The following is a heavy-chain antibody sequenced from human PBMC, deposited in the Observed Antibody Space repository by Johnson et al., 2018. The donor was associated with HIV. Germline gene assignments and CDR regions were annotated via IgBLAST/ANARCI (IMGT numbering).Heavy chain of an antibody. Sequence: QVQLVESGGGVVQPGRSLRLSCASSGFTFSSYAMHWVRQAPGKGLKWVAVISYDGNNKYYADSVQGRFTISRDNSKNTLYLQINSLRAEDTAVYYCARVSSSVTTARYGAFDIWGQGTMVIVSS. CDR2: ISYDGNNK. V-gene: IGHV3-30-3*01. D-gene: IGHD4-17*01. CDR1: GFTFSSYA. J-gene: IGHJ3*02. CDR3: ARVSSSVTTARYGAFDI.